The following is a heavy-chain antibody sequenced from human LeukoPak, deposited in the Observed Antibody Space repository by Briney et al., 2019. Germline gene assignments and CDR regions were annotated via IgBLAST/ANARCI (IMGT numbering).Heavy chain of an antibody. Sequence: PSETLSLTCTVSGGSISSSSYYWGWIRQPPGKGLEWIGSIYYSGSTYYNPSLKSRVTISVDTSKNQFSLKLSSVTAADTAVYYCARFGKYSSSEDAFDIWGQGTMVTVSS. J-gene: IGHJ3*02. CDR2: IYYSGST. D-gene: IGHD6-6*01. CDR3: ARFGKYSSSEDAFDI. V-gene: IGHV4-39*01. CDR1: GGSISSSSYY.